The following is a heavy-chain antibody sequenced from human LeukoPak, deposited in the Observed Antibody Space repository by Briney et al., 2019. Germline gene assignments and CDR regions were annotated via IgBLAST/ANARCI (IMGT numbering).Heavy chain of an antibody. D-gene: IGHD6-13*01. CDR1: GGSISSYY. CDR3: ARVHPPAAEIDY. Sequence: PSETLSLTCTVSGGSISSYYWSWIRQPPGKGLEWIGYIYYSGSTNYNPSLKSRVTISVDTSKNQFSLKLSSVTAADTAVYYCARVHPPAAEIDYWGQGTLVTVSS. CDR2: IYYSGST. J-gene: IGHJ4*02. V-gene: IGHV4-59*01.